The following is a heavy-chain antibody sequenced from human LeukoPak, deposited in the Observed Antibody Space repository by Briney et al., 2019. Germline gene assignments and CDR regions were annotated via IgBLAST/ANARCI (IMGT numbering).Heavy chain of an antibody. J-gene: IGHJ5*02. Sequence: SVKVSCKASGGTFSSYAISWVRQAPGQGLEWMGGIIPIFGTANYAQKFQGRVTITADESTSTAYMELSSLRSEDTAVYYCARVAYSVVVPAAAFDPWGQGTLVTVSS. D-gene: IGHD2-2*01. CDR3: ARVAYSVVVPAAAFDP. CDR1: GGTFSSYA. V-gene: IGHV1-69*13. CDR2: IIPIFGTA.